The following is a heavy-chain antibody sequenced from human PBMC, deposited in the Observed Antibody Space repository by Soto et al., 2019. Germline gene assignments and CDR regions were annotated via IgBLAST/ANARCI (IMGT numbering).Heavy chain of an antibody. J-gene: IGHJ4*02. D-gene: IGHD3-10*01. CDR2: MNPNTGNT. CDR1: GHTFSSHD. V-gene: IGHV1-8*01. CDR3: ARGRADYNSWLGLDY. Sequence: QVQLVQSGAEVKKPGASVKVSCKASGHTFSSHDINWVRQATGQGLERMGLMNPNTGNTGYAQTLQGRDSITTDDSINTAYMELSSLRSEDTAVYYCARGRADYNSWLGLDYWGQGTLVTVSS.